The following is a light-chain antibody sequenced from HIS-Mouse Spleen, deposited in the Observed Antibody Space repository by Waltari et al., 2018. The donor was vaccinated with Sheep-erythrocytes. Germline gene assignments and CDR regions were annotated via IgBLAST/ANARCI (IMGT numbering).Light chain of an antibody. CDR2: QDS. CDR1: KLGDKY. Sequence: LTQPPSVSVSPGQTASITCSGDKLGDKYACWYQQKPGHSPVLVIYQDSKRPSGIPERFSGSNSGNTATLTISGTQAMDEADYYCQAWDSSIVVFGGGTKLTVL. CDR3: QAWDSSIVV. V-gene: IGLV3-1*01. J-gene: IGLJ2*01.